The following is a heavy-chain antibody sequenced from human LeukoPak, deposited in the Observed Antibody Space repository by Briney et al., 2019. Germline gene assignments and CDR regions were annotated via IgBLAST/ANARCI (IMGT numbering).Heavy chain of an antibody. CDR1: GFTFDDYA. V-gene: IGHV3-9*01. Sequence: GGSLRLSCAPSGFTFDDYAMHWVRQAPGKGLEWVSGISWKSGSIGYTDSVKGRFTISRDNSKNSLYLQMNSLRAEDTALYYCAKDLESGSGWYVPARRASFDYWGQGTLVTVSS. J-gene: IGHJ4*02. CDR3: AKDLESGSGWYVPARRASFDY. D-gene: IGHD6-19*01. CDR2: ISWKSGSI.